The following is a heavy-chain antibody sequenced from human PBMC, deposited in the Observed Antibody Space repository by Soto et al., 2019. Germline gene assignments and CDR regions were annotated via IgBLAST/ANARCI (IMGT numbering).Heavy chain of an antibody. Sequence: VPSVKVSCKTSGYTFTGYYLNWVRQAPGRGLEWVGWINPKTGDTNNAQKFQGRVTMTTDTSISTGYMELSGLKSDDTAVYYCVTGDHLVRWGQGTRVTVSS. V-gene: IGHV1-2*02. CDR1: GYTFTGYY. J-gene: IGHJ4*02. D-gene: IGHD6-6*01. CDR3: VTGDHLVR. CDR2: INPKTGDT.